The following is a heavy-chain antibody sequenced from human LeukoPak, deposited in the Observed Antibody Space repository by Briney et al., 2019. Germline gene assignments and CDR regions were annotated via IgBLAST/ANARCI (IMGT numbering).Heavy chain of an antibody. CDR2: INLITGAT. V-gene: IGHV1-2*02. J-gene: IGHJ4*02. D-gene: IGHD5-12*01. Sequence: GASVKVSCKPSGYTFTGYYLHWVRQAPGQPLEWRGWINLITGATAYAQKFQGRVTVSRDTSISTAYMDLSSLTSDDTAIYYCARDRVGSGWPRPWYFEFWGQGTLVTVSS. CDR1: GYTFTGYY. CDR3: ARDRVGSGWPRPWYFEF.